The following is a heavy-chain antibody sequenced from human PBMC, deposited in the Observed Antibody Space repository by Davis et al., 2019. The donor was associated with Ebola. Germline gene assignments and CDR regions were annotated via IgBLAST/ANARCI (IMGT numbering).Heavy chain of an antibody. CDR2: INSNGDGA. V-gene: IGHV3-64D*06. Sequence: GGSLRLSCSASGFTFSVYAMHWVRQPPGKGLEYVSGINSNGDGAYYAASVKGRFTISRDTSENTLFLQMSSLRPEDTAVYYCVKNYYYDSSGYLESWGQGTLVTVSS. J-gene: IGHJ5*02. D-gene: IGHD3-22*01. CDR3: VKNYYYDSSGYLES. CDR1: GFTFSVYA.